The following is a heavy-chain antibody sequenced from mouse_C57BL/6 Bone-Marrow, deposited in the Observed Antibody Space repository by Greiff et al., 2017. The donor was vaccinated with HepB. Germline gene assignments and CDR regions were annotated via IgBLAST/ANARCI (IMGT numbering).Heavy chain of an antibody. Sequence: VQLQQPGAELVKPGASVKLSCKASGYTFTSYWMHWVKQRPGRGLEWIGRIDPNSGGTKYNEKFKGKATLTVDKPSSTAYMQLSSLTSEDSAVYYCAREVHITTVVHFDYWGQGTTLTVSS. J-gene: IGHJ2*01. CDR2: IDPNSGGT. CDR1: GYTFTSYW. V-gene: IGHV1-72*01. D-gene: IGHD1-1*01. CDR3: AREVHITTVVHFDY.